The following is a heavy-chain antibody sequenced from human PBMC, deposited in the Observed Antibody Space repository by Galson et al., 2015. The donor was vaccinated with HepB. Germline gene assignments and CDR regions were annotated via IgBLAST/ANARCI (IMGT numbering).Heavy chain of an antibody. CDR1: GYTFTSYA. CDR2: INTNTGNP. J-gene: IGHJ4*02. CDR3: ARLVSRGTNDVDY. Sequence: SVKVSCKASGYTFTSYAMNWVRQAPGQGLEWMGWINTNTGNPTYAQGFTGRFVFSLDTSVSTAYLQISSLKAGDTAVYYCARLVSRGTNDVDYWGQGTLVTVSS. V-gene: IGHV7-4-1*02. D-gene: IGHD6-13*01.